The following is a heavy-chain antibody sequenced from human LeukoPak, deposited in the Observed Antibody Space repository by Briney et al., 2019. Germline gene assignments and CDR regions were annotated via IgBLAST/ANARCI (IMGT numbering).Heavy chain of an antibody. V-gene: IGHV4-59*01. D-gene: IGHD3-16*02. CDR1: GGSISSYY. Sequence: SETLSLTCTVSGGSISSYYWSWIRQPPGKGPEWIGYIYYSGSTNYNPSLKSRVTISVDTSKNQFSLKLSSVTAADTAVYYCARGDPHDYVWGSYRWDAFDIWGQGTMLTVSS. CDR2: IYYSGST. J-gene: IGHJ3*02. CDR3: ARGDPHDYVWGSYRWDAFDI.